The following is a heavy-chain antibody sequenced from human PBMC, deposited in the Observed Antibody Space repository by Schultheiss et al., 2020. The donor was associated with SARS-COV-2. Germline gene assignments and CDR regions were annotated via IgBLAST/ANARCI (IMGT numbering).Heavy chain of an antibody. D-gene: IGHD6-19*01. CDR2: IWYDGSNK. CDR1: GFTFSSYG. V-gene: IGHV3-33*01. Sequence: GESLKISCAASGFTFSSYGMHWVRQAPGKGLEWVAVIWYDGSNKYYADSVKGRFTISRDNSKNTLYLQMNSLRAEDTAVYYCARDGSSGWFYYYYGMDVWGQGTTVTVSS. J-gene: IGHJ6*02. CDR3: ARDGSSGWFYYYYGMDV.